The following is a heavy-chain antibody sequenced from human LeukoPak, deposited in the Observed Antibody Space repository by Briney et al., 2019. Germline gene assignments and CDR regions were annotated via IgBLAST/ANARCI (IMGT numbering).Heavy chain of an antibody. CDR2: IYPGDSDT. V-gene: IGHV5-51*01. Sequence: ESLKISCKGSGYSFTSYWIGWVRQMPGKGLEWMGIIYPGDSDTRYSPSFQGQVTISADKSISTAYLQWSSLKASDTAMYYCARLVTMIVAPNWFDPWGQGTLVTVSS. CDR3: ARLVTMIVAPNWFDP. CDR1: GYSFTSYW. J-gene: IGHJ5*02. D-gene: IGHD3-22*01.